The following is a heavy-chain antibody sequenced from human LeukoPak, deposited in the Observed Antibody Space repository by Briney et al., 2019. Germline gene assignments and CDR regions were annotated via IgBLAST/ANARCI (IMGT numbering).Heavy chain of an antibody. CDR2: VHYSLSS. D-gene: IGHD5-24*01. J-gene: IGHJ4*02. CDR1: DGSVSSSSYS. CDR3: ACYKIVERNFDF. Sequence: TTSETLSLTCTVSDGSVSSSSYSWGWIRQPPGKGLEWIGNVHYSLSSNYSPSLESRVTISMDTSQRQFSLKLTSVTAADTAVYYCACYKIVERNFDFWGQGMLVTVSS. V-gene: IGHV4-61*01.